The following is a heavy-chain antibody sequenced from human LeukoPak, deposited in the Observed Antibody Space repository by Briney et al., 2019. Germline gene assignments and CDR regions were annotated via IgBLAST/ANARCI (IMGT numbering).Heavy chain of an antibody. CDR2: VNGNGGST. J-gene: IGHJ4*02. V-gene: IGHV3-23*01. CDR3: ARDLLSGPTGDY. D-gene: IGHD3-3*01. Sequence: GGSLRLSCAASGFTFSSYAMSWVRQAPGKGLEWVSGVNGNGGSTSYADSVKGRFTISRDNSKNSLYLQMNSLKTEDTAVYYCARDLLSGPTGDYWGQGTLVTVSS. CDR1: GFTFSSYA.